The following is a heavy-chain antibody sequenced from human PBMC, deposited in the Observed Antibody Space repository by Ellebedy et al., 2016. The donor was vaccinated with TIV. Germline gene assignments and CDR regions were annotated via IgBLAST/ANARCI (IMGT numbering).Heavy chain of an antibody. CDR2: ISGSGGST. Sequence: GESLKISXAASGFTFSSYAMSWVRQAPGKGLEWVSTISGSGGSTYYADSVKGRFTISRDNSKNTLSLQMNSLRAEDTAVYYCAKDSTKDWGQGTLVTVSS. CDR3: AKDSTKD. V-gene: IGHV3-23*01. CDR1: GFTFSSYA. J-gene: IGHJ4*02. D-gene: IGHD1-26*01.